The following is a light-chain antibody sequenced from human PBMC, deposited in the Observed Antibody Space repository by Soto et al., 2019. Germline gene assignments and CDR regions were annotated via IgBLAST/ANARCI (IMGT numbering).Light chain of an antibody. V-gene: IGKV3-20*01. J-gene: IGKJ1*01. CDR2: GAS. CDR1: QSVSNNY. CDR3: RQYGNSGT. Sequence: ELVWTQSPGPLSLSPGARATLSCRASQSVSNNYLAWYKHKPGQAPRPLIYGASNRATGIPDRFSGSGSGTDFTLTIRRLEPEDFAVYYCRQYGNSGTVGQGTKVDI.